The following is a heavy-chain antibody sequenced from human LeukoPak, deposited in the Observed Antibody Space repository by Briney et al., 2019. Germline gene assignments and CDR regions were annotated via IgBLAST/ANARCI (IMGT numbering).Heavy chain of an antibody. Sequence: GGSLRLSCAASGFTFSNYGMHWVRQAPGKGLERVAVIWYDGGNKYYADSVKGRFTISRDNSKNTLYLQMNSLRAEDTAVYYCARDIGGIFDSWGQGTLVTVSS. D-gene: IGHD1-26*01. CDR2: IWYDGGNK. J-gene: IGHJ4*02. CDR1: GFTFSNYG. CDR3: ARDIGGIFDS. V-gene: IGHV3-33*01.